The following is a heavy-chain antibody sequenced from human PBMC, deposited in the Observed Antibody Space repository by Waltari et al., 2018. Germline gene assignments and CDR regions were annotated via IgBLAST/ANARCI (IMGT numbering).Heavy chain of an antibody. Sequence: QVQLQESGPGLVKPSETLSLTCTVSGGSISSYYWSWIRQPPGKGLEWIGYIYYSGSTNYNPSLKSRVTISVDTSKNQFSLKLSSVTAADTAVYYCSLGRQTTDYWGQGTLVTVSS. J-gene: IGHJ4*02. CDR3: SLGRQTTDY. CDR1: GGSISSYY. V-gene: IGHV4-59*01. CDR2: IYYSGST. D-gene: IGHD1-1*01.